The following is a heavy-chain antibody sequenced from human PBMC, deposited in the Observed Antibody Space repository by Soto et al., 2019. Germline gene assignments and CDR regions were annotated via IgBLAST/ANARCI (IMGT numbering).Heavy chain of an antibody. J-gene: IGHJ5*02. Sequence: QVPLVQSGAEVKKPGASVKVSCKASGYTFTRDQIHWVRQAPGQGLEWMGMIDPSGGKTNYALKFQGRFNMTMDTSTTTVYMALSSLSSEDTVIYFCGRVMRCLLSITALYTWGQGTLVTVSP. V-gene: IGHV1-46*01. CDR2: IDPSGGKT. CDR1: GYTFTRDQ. CDR3: GRVMRCLLSITALYT. D-gene: IGHD3-10*01.